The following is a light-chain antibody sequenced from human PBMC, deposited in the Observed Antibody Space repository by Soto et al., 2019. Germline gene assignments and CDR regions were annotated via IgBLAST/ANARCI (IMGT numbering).Light chain of an antibody. CDR2: GAS. V-gene: IGKV3-20*01. CDR1: QSVGSNY. Sequence: EIVLTQFPGTLSLSPGERATLSCRASQSVGSNYLAWYQQRPGQPPNLLIFGASHRAPDIPDRFSGSGSGTEFTLTISRLEPEDFAVYHCQQYDDSMTFGQGTKVDIK. CDR3: QQYDDSMT. J-gene: IGKJ1*01.